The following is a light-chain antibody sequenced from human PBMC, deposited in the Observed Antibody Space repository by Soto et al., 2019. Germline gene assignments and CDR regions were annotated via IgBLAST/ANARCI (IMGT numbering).Light chain of an antibody. CDR3: SSYRSTDTPYV. Sequence: QSALTQPASVSGSPGQSITTSCIGTTSDVGDYNYVSWYQQHPGKAPKLMIYEVSNRPSGVSERFSGSKSGNTASLTISGLQAEDEADYYCSSYRSTDTPYVFGTGTKLTVL. CDR2: EVS. J-gene: IGLJ1*01. CDR1: TSDVGDYNY. V-gene: IGLV2-14*01.